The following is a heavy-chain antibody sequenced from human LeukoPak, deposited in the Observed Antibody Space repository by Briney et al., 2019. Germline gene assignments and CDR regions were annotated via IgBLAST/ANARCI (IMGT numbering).Heavy chain of an antibody. CDR1: GGSINNYY. V-gene: IGHV4-59*01. CDR3: ARGIPDHYYSFTY. CDR2: ISYSGST. D-gene: IGHD3-22*01. J-gene: IGHJ4*02. Sequence: SETLPLTCTVSGGSINNYYWSWIRQPPGKGLEWIGYISYSGSTNYNPSLKSRVTISVDTSKNQFSLRLSSVTAADTAVYYCARGIPDHYYSFTYWGQGTLVTVSS.